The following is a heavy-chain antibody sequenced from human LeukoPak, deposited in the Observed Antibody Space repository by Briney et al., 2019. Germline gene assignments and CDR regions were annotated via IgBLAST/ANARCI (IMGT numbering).Heavy chain of an antibody. V-gene: IGHV3-20*04. Sequence: GGSLRLSCAASGFTFDDYGMSWVRQAPGKGLDWVSGINWNGGSTGYADSVKGRFTISRDNAKNSLYLQMNSLRAEDTALYYCARGRTTVVTPGWFDPWGQGTLVTVSS. CDR1: GFTFDDYG. D-gene: IGHD4-23*01. CDR3: ARGRTTVVTPGWFDP. J-gene: IGHJ5*02. CDR2: INWNGGST.